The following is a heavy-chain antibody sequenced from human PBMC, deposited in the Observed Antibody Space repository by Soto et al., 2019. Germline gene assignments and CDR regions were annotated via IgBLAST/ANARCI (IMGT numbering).Heavy chain of an antibody. V-gene: IGHV1-3*01. D-gene: IGHD2-15*01. CDR3: ARDEVGYCSGGSCYTVSYYGMDV. CDR2: INAGNGNT. CDR1: GYTFTSYA. Sequence: GVSVKVSCKASGYTFTSYAMHWVRQAPGQRLEWMGWINAGNGNTKYSQKFQGRVTITRDTSASTAYMELSSLRSEDTAVYYCARDEVGYCSGGSCYTVSYYGMDVWGQGTTVTVSS. J-gene: IGHJ6*02.